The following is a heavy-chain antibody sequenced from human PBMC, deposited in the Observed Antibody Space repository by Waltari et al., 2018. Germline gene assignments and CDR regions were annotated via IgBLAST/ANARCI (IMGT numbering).Heavy chain of an antibody. V-gene: IGHV3-74*01. CDR1: GFSFSNYW. Sequence: EVQLVEAGGGLVRPGGSVRLSCVVSGFSFSNYWMYWVRQAPGQGLVWVSRMNIDGTSTTYADSVKGRFTISRDNAKNTLYLQMDDLRAEDTAVYYCARDSEGYSTWGAVDFWGQGTMVTVSP. J-gene: IGHJ3*01. CDR3: ARDSEGYSTWGAVDF. CDR2: MNIDGTST. D-gene: IGHD3-16*01.